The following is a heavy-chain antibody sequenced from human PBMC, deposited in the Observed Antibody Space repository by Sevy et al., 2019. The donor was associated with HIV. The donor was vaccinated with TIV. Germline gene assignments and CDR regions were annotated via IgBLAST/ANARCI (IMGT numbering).Heavy chain of an antibody. Sequence: GGSLRLSCAASGFTVSRNYMSWVRQAPGKGVEWVSVIYSDGKTFYADSVQDRFTISRDNSKNTLYLQMNSLRAEDTAVYYCAGWSSAWTLFDYWGQGTLVTVSS. D-gene: IGHD6-19*01. CDR3: AGWSSAWTLFDY. J-gene: IGHJ4*02. CDR2: IYSDGKT. V-gene: IGHV3-66*01. CDR1: GFTVSRNY.